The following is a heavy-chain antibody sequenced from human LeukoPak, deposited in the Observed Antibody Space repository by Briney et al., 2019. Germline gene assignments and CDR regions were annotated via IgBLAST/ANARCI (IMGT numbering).Heavy chain of an antibody. V-gene: IGHV1-2*02. CDR3: ARALTSYCSSTSCYTGRGFDP. Sequence: ASVKVSCKASGYTFTDYYMHWVRQAPGQGREWMGWINPNSGGTNYAQKFQGRVTMTRDTSISTAYMELSRLRSDDTAVYYCARALTSYCSSTSCYTGRGFDPWGQGTLVTVSS. CDR1: GYTFTDYY. J-gene: IGHJ5*02. CDR2: INPNSGGT. D-gene: IGHD2-2*02.